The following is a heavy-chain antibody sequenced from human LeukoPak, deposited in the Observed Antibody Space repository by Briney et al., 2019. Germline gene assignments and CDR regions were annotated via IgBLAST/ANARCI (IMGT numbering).Heavy chain of an antibody. D-gene: IGHD1-7*01. J-gene: IGHJ4*02. V-gene: IGHV4-4*07. CDR2: CYTSGST. Sequence: KPSETLSLTCTVSGGSITSYYWSWIRQPAGKGLEWIGRCYTSGSTNFNPSLKSRVTMSLGTSKSQFSLKLSSVTAADTAVYYCARMGFNWNYVIDYWGQGTLVTVSS. CDR1: GGSITSYY. CDR3: ARMGFNWNYVIDY.